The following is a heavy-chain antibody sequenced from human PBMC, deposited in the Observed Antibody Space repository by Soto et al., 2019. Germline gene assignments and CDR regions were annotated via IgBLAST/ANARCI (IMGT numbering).Heavy chain of an antibody. J-gene: IGHJ4*02. D-gene: IGHD3-10*01. V-gene: IGHV1-3*01. CDR2: INAGNGNT. CDR3: AREEYYYGSGAFFDY. Sequence: ASVKVSCKASGYTFTSYAMHWVRQAPGQRLEWMGWINAGNGNTKYSQKFQGRVTITRDTSASTAYMELSSLRSEDTAVYYCAREEYYYGSGAFFDYWGQGTLVTVS. CDR1: GYTFTSYA.